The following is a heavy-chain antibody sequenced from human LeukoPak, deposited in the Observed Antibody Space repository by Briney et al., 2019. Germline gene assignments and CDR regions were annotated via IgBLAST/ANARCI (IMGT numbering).Heavy chain of an antibody. CDR1: GFTFNSYG. CDR3: ARVSYDSSDFYPPDY. J-gene: IGHJ4*02. Sequence: GGSLRLSCAASGFTFNSYGMNWVRQAPGKGLEWVSSICSSSTYIFYAESVKGRLTISRDNAQNSLYLQMNSLRAEDTAVYYCARVSYDSSDFYPPDYWGQGTRVTVSS. V-gene: IGHV3-21*01. D-gene: IGHD3-22*01. CDR2: ICSSSTYI.